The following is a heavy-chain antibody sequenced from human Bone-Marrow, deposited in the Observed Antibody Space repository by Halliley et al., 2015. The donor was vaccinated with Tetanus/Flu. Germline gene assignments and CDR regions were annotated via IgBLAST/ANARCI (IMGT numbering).Heavy chain of an antibody. V-gene: IGHV5-10-1*01. Sequence: WMGRIDPSDSYTKYSPSFQGHVTISVDKSISPAFLQGSRLKASDTAMYYCAGDGSGSFYFDYWGQGTLVTVSS. CDR2: IDPSDSYT. D-gene: IGHD3-10*01. J-gene: IGHJ4*02. CDR3: AGDGSGSFYFDY.